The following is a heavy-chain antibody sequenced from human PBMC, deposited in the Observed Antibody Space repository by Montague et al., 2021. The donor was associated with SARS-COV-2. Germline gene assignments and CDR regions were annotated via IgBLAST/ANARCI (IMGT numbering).Heavy chain of an antibody. CDR3: ASYRRGGLVVAAPNWFDH. D-gene: IGHD2-15*01. CDR1: GGSVSSSGYY. Sequence: SETLSLTCTVSGGSVSSSGYYWGWIRQPQGKGLEWIGSIYFSGSSYYNPSIKSRISISVDTSKNQFSLRLSSVTSADTAVYYCASYRRGGLVVAAPNWFDHWGQGTLVTVSS. V-gene: IGHV4-39*01. CDR2: IYFSGSS. J-gene: IGHJ5*02.